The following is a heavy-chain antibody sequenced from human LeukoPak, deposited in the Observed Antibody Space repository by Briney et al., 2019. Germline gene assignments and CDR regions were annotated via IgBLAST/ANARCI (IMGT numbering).Heavy chain of an antibody. Sequence: GASVKVSCKASGYTFTSYDINWVRQATGQGLEWMGWMNPNSGNTGYAQKFQGRVTITRNTSISTAYMELSSLRSEDTAVYYCARGRGSWYYYYYYMDVWGKGTTVTVSS. CDR2: MNPNSGNT. CDR3: ARGRGSWYYYYYYMDV. V-gene: IGHV1-8*03. CDR1: GYTFTSYD. J-gene: IGHJ6*03. D-gene: IGHD6-13*01.